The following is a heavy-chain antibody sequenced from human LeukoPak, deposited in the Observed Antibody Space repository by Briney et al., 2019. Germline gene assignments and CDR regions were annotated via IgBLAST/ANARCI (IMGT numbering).Heavy chain of an antibody. CDR3: AKEATPQRASCFDY. CDR1: GFTFRSYG. Sequence: GGSLRLSCAASGFTFRSYGMRWVRQTPGKGLEWVAVISYDGSTKYYADSVKGRFTISRDNSKSMLFLQMNSLRAEDTAVYFCAKEATPQRASCFDYWGQGTLVTVSS. J-gene: IGHJ4*02. CDR2: ISYDGSTK. V-gene: IGHV3-30*18. D-gene: IGHD5-12*01.